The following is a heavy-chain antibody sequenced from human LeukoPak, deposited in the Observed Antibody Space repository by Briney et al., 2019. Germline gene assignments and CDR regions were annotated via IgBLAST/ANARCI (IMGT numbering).Heavy chain of an antibody. D-gene: IGHD3-10*01. V-gene: IGHV4-34*01. CDR3: ARDQRTYYYGSGSYYRRAFDI. Sequence: KPSETLSLTCAVYGGSFSGYYWSWIRQPPGKGLEWIGEINHSGSTNYNPSLKSRVTISVDTSKNQFSLTLSSVTAADTAVYYCARDQRTYYYGSGSYYRRAFDIWGQGTMVTVSS. CDR2: INHSGST. J-gene: IGHJ3*02. CDR1: GGSFSGYY.